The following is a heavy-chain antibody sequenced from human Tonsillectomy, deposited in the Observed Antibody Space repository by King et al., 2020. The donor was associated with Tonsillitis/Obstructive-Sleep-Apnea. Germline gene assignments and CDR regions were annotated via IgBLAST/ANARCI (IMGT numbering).Heavy chain of an antibody. J-gene: IGHJ6*02. CDR3: ARAPSYCSSTSCYTRVYYYYYYVIDV. CDR2: IYYSGST. Sequence: QLQESGPGLVKPSETLSLTCTVSGGSISSYYWSWIRQPPGKGLEWIGYIYYSGSTNYNPSLKSRVTISVDTSKNQFSLKLSSVTAADTAVYYCARAPSYCSSTSCYTRVYYYYYYVIDVWGQGTTVTVSS. V-gene: IGHV4-59*01. CDR1: GGSISSYY. D-gene: IGHD2-2*02.